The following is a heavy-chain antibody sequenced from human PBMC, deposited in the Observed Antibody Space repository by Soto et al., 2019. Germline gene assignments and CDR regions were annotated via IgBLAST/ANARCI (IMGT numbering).Heavy chain of an antibody. CDR3: ARVRIAARTGAYGMDV. V-gene: IGHV4-4*07. Sequence: SETLSLTCTVSGGSISSYYWSWIRQPAGKGLEWIGRIYTSGSTNYNPSLKSRVTMSVDTSKNQFSLKPSSVTAADTAVYYCARVRIAARTGAYGMDVWGQGTTVTVSS. CDR1: GGSISSYY. CDR2: IYTSGST. D-gene: IGHD6-6*01. J-gene: IGHJ6*02.